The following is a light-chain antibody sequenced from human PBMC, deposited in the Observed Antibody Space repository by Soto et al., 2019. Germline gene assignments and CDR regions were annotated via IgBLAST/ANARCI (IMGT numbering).Light chain of an antibody. Sequence: DIQMTQSPSSLSASVGDAVTITCRASHFIATYLNWYQHIPGKAPKLLIFGASSLQTGVSPRFSGSGSATEFTLTITGLQPEDFATYYCQQSQSDARTFGQGTRLEIK. CDR1: HFIATY. V-gene: IGKV1-39*01. CDR2: GAS. J-gene: IGKJ2*01. CDR3: QQSQSDART.